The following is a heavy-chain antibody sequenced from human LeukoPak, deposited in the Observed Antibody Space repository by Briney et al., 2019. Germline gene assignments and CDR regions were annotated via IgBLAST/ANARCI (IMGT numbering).Heavy chain of an antibody. CDR3: ARDVPLMGASKTRYFDY. CDR1: GFTFSSYA. V-gene: IGHV3-30*04. J-gene: IGHJ4*02. CDR2: ISYDGSNK. Sequence: GRSLRLSCAASGFTFSSYAMHWVRQAPGKGLEWVAVISYDGSNKYYADSVKGRFTISRDNAKNSLYLQMSSLRAEDTAIYYCARDVPLMGASKTRYFDYWGQGTLVTVSS. D-gene: IGHD1-26*01.